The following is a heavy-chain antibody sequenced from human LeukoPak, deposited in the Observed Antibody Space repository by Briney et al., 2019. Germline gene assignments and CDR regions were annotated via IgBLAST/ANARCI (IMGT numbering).Heavy chain of an antibody. J-gene: IGHJ5*02. CDR2: IYYSGST. V-gene: IGHV4-39*01. D-gene: IGHD3-3*01. Sequence: SQTLSLTCTVSGGSISSSSYYWGWIRQPPGKGLEWIGSIYYSGSTYYNPSHKSRVTISVDTSKNQFSLKLSSVTAADTAVYYCARSYYDFWSGYYRPNWFDPWGQGTLVTVSS. CDR3: ARSYYDFWSGYYRPNWFDP. CDR1: GGSISSSSYY.